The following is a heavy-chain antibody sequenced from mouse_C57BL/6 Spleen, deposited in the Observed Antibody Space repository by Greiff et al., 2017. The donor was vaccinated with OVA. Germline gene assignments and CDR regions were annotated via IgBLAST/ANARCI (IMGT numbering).Heavy chain of an antibody. D-gene: IGHD1-1*01. J-gene: IGHJ2*01. CDR2: IYPGDGDT. V-gene: IGHV1-82*01. CDR3: AQIYYYGSPFDY. CDR1: GYAFSSSW. Sequence: QVQLQQSGPELVKPGASVKISCKASGYAFSSSWMNWVKQRPGKGLEWIGRIYPGDGDTNYNGKFKGKATLTADKSSSTAYMQLSSLTSEDSAVYYCAQIYYYGSPFDYWGQGTTLTVSS.